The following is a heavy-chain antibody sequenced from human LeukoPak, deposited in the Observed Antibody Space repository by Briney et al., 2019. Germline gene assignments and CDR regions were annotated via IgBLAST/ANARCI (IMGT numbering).Heavy chain of an antibody. CDR2: IYYSGST. D-gene: IGHD3-16*01. Sequence: PSETLSLTCTVSGGSISSSYYYWGWIRQPPGKGLEWIGYIYYSGSTNYNPSLKSRVTISVDTSKNQFSLRLSSVTAADTAVYYCARFGSLREPIHDYWGQGTLVTVSS. CDR1: GGSISSSYYY. CDR3: ARFGSLREPIHDY. V-gene: IGHV4-61*05. J-gene: IGHJ4*02.